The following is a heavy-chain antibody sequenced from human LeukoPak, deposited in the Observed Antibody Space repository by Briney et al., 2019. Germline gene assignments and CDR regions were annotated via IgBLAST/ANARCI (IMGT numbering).Heavy chain of an antibody. J-gene: IGHJ4*02. D-gene: IGHD5-12*01. CDR2: IYPGDSNS. CDR3: ARRAHSGATITFDY. CDR1: GYGITSYL. V-gene: IGHV5-51*01. Sequence: GESLKICCRGSGYGITSYLIVWVRQMPGKGLDWMGVIYPGDSNSRYSPSFQGQVTISADNSISTAYLQWSSLKASDTAMYYWARRAHSGATITFDYWGQGTLVTVSS.